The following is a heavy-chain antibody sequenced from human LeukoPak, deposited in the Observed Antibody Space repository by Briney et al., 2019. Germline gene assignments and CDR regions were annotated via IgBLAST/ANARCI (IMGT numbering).Heavy chain of an antibody. V-gene: IGHV4-59*01. D-gene: IGHD2-15*01. Sequence: PSETLSLTCTISGASISSYYWGWIRQPPGKGLEWIGYIYYSGSTNYNPSLKSRVTMSLDTSKNQFSLKLRSVTAADTAVYHCAAVDTSRDWSDPWGQGTLVTVSS. CDR3: AAVDTSRDWSDP. CDR2: IYYSGST. CDR1: GASISSYY. J-gene: IGHJ5*02.